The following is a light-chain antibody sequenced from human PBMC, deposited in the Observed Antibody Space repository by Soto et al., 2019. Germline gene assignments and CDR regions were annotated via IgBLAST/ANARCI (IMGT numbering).Light chain of an antibody. J-gene: IGLJ3*02. CDR2: LEGSGSY. V-gene: IGLV4-60*02. CDR1: SGHSTHS. Sequence: QLVLTQSSSASASLGSSVKLTCTLSSGHSTHSIAWHQQQPGKAPRYLMKLEGSGSYNKGSGVPDRFSGSSSGADRYLTISNLQFEDEADYYCETWDSNTRVFGGGTKLTVL. CDR3: ETWDSNTRV.